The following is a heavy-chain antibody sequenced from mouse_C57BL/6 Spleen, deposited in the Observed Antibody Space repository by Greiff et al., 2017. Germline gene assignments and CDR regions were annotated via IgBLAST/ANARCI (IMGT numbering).Heavy chain of an antibody. V-gene: IGHV1-42*01. J-gene: IGHJ3*01. CDR1: GYSFTGYY. Sequence: EVMLVESGPELVKPGASVKISCKASGYSFTGYYMNWVKQSPEKSLEWIGEINPSTGGTTYNQKFKAKATLTVDKSSSTAYMQLKSLTSEDSAVYYCARALPSSWGQGTLVTVSA. CDR2: INPSTGGT. CDR3: ARALPSS. D-gene: IGHD2-12*01.